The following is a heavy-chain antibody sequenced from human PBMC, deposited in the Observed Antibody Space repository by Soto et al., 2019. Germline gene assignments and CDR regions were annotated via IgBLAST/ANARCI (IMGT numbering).Heavy chain of an antibody. D-gene: IGHD2-15*01. V-gene: IGHV1-18*01. CDR3: ATTPHGGLVAFDI. CDR2: ISAYNGNT. J-gene: IGHJ3*02. CDR1: GYTFTSYG. Sequence: GASVKVSCKASGYTFTSYGISWVRQAPGQGLEWMGWISAYNGNTNYAQKLQGRVTMTKDTSTDTAYMELSSLRSEDTAVYYCATTPHGGLVAFDIWGQGTMVTVSS.